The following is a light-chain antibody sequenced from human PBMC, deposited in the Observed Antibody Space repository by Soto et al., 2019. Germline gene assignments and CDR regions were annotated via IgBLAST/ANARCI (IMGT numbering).Light chain of an antibody. Sequence: QSVLTQPPSASGTPGQRVTISCSGSSSNIGANPINWYQQLPGTAPKLLIYNNDQRPSGVPDRFSASKSGTSASLAISGLQSEDEADYYCEAWDDSLYGAVLGEGTKLTVL. CDR2: NND. J-gene: IGLJ2*01. CDR1: SSNIGANP. V-gene: IGLV1-44*01. CDR3: EAWDDSLYGAV.